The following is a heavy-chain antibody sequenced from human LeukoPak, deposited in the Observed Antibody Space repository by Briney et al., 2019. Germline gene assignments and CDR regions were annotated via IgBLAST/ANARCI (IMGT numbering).Heavy chain of an antibody. CDR2: IRHDGVNK. V-gene: IGHV3-30*02. CDR3: ARIPSTGLTLDFDY. J-gene: IGHJ4*02. D-gene: IGHD1-14*01. CDR1: GFAFSSYG. Sequence: PGGSLRLSCAAPGFAFSSYGMHWVRQTPGKGPEWVAFIRHDGVNKNYADSVKGRFTISRDNSKNTLYLQMNSLRVEDTAVYFCARIPSTGLTLDFDYWGQGTLVTVSS.